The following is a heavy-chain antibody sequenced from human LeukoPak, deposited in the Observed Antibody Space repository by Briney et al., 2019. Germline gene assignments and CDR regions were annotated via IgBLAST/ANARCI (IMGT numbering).Heavy chain of an antibody. CDR2: MSGSGDNT. CDR3: AKSPPGYSSGWYVEY. D-gene: IGHD6-19*01. J-gene: IGHJ4*02. Sequence: GGSLRLSCAPSGFTFSSYAMSWVRQAPGKGLKWVSAMSGSGDNTYYADSVKGRFTISRDNSKNTLFLQMNSLRAEDTAVYYCAKSPPGYSSGWYVEYWGQGTLVTVSS. V-gene: IGHV3-23*01. CDR1: GFTFSSYA.